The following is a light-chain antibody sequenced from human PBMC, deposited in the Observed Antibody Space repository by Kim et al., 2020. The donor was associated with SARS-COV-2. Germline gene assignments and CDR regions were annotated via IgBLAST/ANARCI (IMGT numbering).Light chain of an antibody. CDR3: QKRDDWPYT. CDR2: DAS. CDR1: QSISSY. J-gene: IGKJ2*01. Sequence: TRSLSPGERATLSCRASQSISSYLAWYQQKPGQAPRLLIYDASNRATGIPARFSGSGSRTDFTLTISSLEPEDFAVYQKRDDWPYTFGQGTKLEI. V-gene: IGKV3-11*01.